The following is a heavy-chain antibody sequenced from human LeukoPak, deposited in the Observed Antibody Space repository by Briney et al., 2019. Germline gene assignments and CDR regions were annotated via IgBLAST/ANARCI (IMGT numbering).Heavy chain of an antibody. D-gene: IGHD6-13*01. CDR3: ARREQGSSSWENWFDP. CDR2: NYPGDSDT. Sequence: GESLKISCKGSGYSFTSYWIGWVRQMPGKGLEWMGINYPGDSDTRYRPSFEGQVTISADKSISTAYLQWSSLKASDTAMYYCARREQGSSSWENWFDPWGQGTLVTVSS. CDR1: GYSFTSYW. V-gene: IGHV5-51*01. J-gene: IGHJ5*02.